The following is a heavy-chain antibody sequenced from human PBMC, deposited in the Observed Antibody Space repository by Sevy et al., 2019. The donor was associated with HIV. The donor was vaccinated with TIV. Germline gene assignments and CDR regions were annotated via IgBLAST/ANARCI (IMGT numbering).Heavy chain of an antibody. CDR1: GGSFSDYS. CDR3: ARSGGYYDQGMDV. D-gene: IGHD3-16*01. Sequence: LTASETLSLTCAVYGGSFSDYSCTWIRQPPGKGLEWIGEINHSGNTNYNPSLKGRVTISVDTSKNQFSMKLSSVTAADTAVYYCARSGGYYDQGMDVWGQGTTVTVSS. J-gene: IGHJ6*02. CDR2: INHSGNT. V-gene: IGHV4-34*01.